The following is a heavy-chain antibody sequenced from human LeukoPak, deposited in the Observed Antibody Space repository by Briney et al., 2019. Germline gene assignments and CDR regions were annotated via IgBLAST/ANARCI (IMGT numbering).Heavy chain of an antibody. V-gene: IGHV3-33*01. CDR1: GFTFSSNG. J-gene: IGHJ4*02. D-gene: IGHD3-10*01. CDR2: IWYDGSKT. Sequence: GGSLRLSCAASGFTFSSNGMHWVRQAPGKGLEWVALIWYDGSKTYYADSVKGRFTISRDNSKNTLSLQMNSLRAEDTAVYYCARLMGSYLDYWGQGTLVTVSS. CDR3: ARLMGSYLDY.